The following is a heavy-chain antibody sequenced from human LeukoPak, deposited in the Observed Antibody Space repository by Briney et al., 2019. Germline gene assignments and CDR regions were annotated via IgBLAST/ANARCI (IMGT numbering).Heavy chain of an antibody. J-gene: IGHJ5*02. CDR1: EYTFINSA. Sequence: RGASVKVSCKTSEYTFINSAMHWVRQAPGQGLELMAWINTGNGNTKYSQKFQGRATITRDTSATTAYMELSSLTSEDTAVYYCARGPTDYANWFDPWGQGTLVTVSS. V-gene: IGHV1-3*04. D-gene: IGHD4-17*01. CDR2: INTGNGNT. CDR3: ARGPTDYANWFDP.